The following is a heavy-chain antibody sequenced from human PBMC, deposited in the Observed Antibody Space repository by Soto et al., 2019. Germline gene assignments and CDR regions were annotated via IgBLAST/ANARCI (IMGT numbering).Heavy chain of an antibody. Sequence: SETLSLTCTVSGGSISSGGYYWSWIRQHPGKGLEWIGYIYYSGSTYYNPSLKSRVTISVDTSKNQFSLKLSSVTAADTAVYYCARATRPYYYDSSGYYLDYWGQGTLVTVSS. J-gene: IGHJ4*02. V-gene: IGHV4-31*03. CDR3: ARATRPYYYDSSGYYLDY. CDR1: GGSISSGGYY. CDR2: IYYSGST. D-gene: IGHD3-22*01.